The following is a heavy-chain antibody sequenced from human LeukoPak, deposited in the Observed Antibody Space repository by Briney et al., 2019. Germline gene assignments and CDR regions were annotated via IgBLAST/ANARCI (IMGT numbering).Heavy chain of an antibody. CDR3: ARHFPSSGSRYHFDF. CDR2: IYPGDSTT. D-gene: IGHD1-26*01. CDR1: GYIFTNYW. Sequence: PGEPLRISCQVSGYIFTNYWIGWVRQMPGKGLEWMGIIYPGDSTTRYSPSFQGQVTISADKSISTAYLQWTSLKASDTAMYYCARHFPSSGSRYHFDFWGQGTLVTVSS. J-gene: IGHJ4*02. V-gene: IGHV5-51*01.